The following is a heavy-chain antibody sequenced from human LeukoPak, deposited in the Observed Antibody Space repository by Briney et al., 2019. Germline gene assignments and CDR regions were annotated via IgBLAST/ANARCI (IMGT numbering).Heavy chain of an antibody. J-gene: IGHJ6*03. CDR3: AMRFCTNGLCYERFSYSDYYIDV. D-gene: IGHD2-8*01. CDR1: GGTFSSYA. CDR2: IIPIFGTA. Sequence: SVKVSCKASGGTFSSYAISWVRQAPGQGLEWMGGIIPIFGTANYAQKFQGRVTITADESTNTAYMELSSLRSEDTAVYYCAMRFCTNGLCYERFSYSDYYIDVWGKGTTVTVSS. V-gene: IGHV1-69*13.